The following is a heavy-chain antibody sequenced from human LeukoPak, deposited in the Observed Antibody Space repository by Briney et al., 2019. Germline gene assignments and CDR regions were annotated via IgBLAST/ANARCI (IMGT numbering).Heavy chain of an antibody. J-gene: IGHJ6*04. CDR3: ATDRGLR. CDR1: GLTFSDYW. CDR2: IKHDGSEK. V-gene: IGHV3-7*03. Sequence: PGGTLRLSCAASGLTFSDYWMYWVPQAPGKGLEGVANIKHDGSEKYYVDSVKGRFTISRDNAKNSLYLQMNSLRVEDTAVYYCATDRGLRWGKGTTVTVSS.